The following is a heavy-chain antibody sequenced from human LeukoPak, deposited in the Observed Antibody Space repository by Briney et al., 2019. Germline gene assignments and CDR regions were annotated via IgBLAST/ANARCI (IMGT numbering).Heavy chain of an antibody. Sequence: SDTLSLTCAVYGGSFSVYYWTWIRQPPGKGLEWIRYVYYSGRNKHNPSLESRVTLSLDTSKKQFSLEMNSVTAGEPGLFYGARSKNIDYWGQGTLVTVSS. CDR1: GGSFSVYY. CDR3: ARSKNIDY. CDR2: VYYSGRN. V-gene: IGHV4-59*07. J-gene: IGHJ4*02.